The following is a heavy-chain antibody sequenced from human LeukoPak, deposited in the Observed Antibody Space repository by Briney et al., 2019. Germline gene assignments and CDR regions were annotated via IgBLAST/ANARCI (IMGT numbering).Heavy chain of an antibody. V-gene: IGHV4-39*07. CDR2: IHYGGST. CDR3: ARALVGSSSGYFYYYMDV. Sequence: PSETLSLTCTVSGGSISSSSYYWGWIRQPPGKGLEWIGSIHYGGSTYYNPSLKSRVTVSVDTSKNQFSLKLSSVTAADTAVYYCARALVGSSSGYFYYYMDVWGKGTTVTVSS. CDR1: GGSISSSSYY. J-gene: IGHJ6*03. D-gene: IGHD6-6*01.